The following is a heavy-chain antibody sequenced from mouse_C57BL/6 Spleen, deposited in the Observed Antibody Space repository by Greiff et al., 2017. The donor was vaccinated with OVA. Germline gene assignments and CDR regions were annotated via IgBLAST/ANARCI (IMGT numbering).Heavy chain of an antibody. V-gene: IGHV5-17*01. CDR1: GFTFSDYG. CDR3: ARAYYGSRSFAD. J-gene: IGHJ3*01. D-gene: IGHD1-1*01. CDR2: ISSGSSTI. Sequence: EVHLVESGGGLVKPGGSLTLSCAASGFTFSDYGMHWVRQAPEKGLEWVAYISSGSSTIYYADTVKGRFTISRDNAKNTLFLQMTSLRYENTAMYYCARAYYGSRSFADWGQGTLVTVSA.